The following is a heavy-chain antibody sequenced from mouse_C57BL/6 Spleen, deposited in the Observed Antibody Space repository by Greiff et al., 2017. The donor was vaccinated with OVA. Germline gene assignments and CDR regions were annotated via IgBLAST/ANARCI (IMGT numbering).Heavy chain of an antibody. V-gene: IGHV14-1*01. J-gene: IGHJ4*01. CDR3: PGGITTVVWAMDY. CDR1: GFNIKDYY. D-gene: IGHD1-1*01. CDR2: IDPEDGDT. Sequence: VQLQQSGAELVRPGASVKLSCTASGFNIKDYYMHWVKQRPEQGLEWIGRIDPEDGDTEYAAKFQGKGTMTADTSSHPASLQLSSLTSEDTAVYYCPGGITTVVWAMDYWGQGTSVTVSS.